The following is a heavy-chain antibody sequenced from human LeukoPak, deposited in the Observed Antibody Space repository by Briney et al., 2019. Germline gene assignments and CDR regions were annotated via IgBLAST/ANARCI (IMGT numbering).Heavy chain of an antibody. Sequence: GGSLRLSCTASRFTSSNYWMTWVRQAHGKGLEWVANIKQDGSEKYYVDSVKGRFTISRDNAKNSLYLQMNSLRAEDTAVYYCARERRGSSGWYYFDYWGQGTLVTVSS. CDR2: IKQDGSEK. D-gene: IGHD6-19*01. CDR1: RFTSSNYW. V-gene: IGHV3-7*01. CDR3: ARERRGSSGWYYFDY. J-gene: IGHJ4*02.